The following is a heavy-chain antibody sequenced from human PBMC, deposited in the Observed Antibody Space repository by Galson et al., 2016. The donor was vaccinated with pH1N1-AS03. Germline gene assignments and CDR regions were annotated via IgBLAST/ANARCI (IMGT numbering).Heavy chain of an antibody. CDR2: ISGSGDNT. J-gene: IGHJ4*02. Sequence: SLRLSCAASGSTFNCAMSWVRQAPGRGLEWVSAISGSGDNTFYEDSVRGRFTISRDNSENTLYLQMNNLRAEDTAVYYCAKVMHGYGSSWSNFFDHWGQGTLVTVSS. CDR1: GSTFNCA. D-gene: IGHD6-13*01. V-gene: IGHV3-23*01. CDR3: AKVMHGYGSSWSNFFDH.